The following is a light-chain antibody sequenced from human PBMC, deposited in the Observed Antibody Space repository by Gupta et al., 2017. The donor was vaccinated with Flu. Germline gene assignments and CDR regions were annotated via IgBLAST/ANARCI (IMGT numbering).Light chain of an antibody. CDR2: EVT. CDR3: SSYAGANDLV. V-gene: IGLV2-8*01. CDR1: TTDVGSYNY. Sequence: QSALTQPPSASGSLGQSVTISCTGTTTDVGSYNYVSWYQQHQGKAPKLLIYEVTKRPSGVPYRFSGSKSDNTASLTVSGLQAEDEAEYYCSSYAGANDLVFGSGTKVTVL. J-gene: IGLJ1*01.